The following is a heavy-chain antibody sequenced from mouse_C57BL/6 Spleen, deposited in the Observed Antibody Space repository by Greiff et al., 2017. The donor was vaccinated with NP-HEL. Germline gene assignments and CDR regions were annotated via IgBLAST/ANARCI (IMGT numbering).Heavy chain of an antibody. CDR3: ARYYGSSYEGYYAMDY. J-gene: IGHJ4*01. CDR1: GYTFTSYW. D-gene: IGHD1-1*01. V-gene: IGHV1-69*01. CDR2: IDPSDSYT. Sequence: QVQLKQPGAELVMPGASVKLSCKASGYTFTSYWMHWVKQRPGQGLEWIGEIDPSDSYTNYNQKFKGKSTLTVDKSSSTAYMQLSSLTSEDSAVYYCARYYGSSYEGYYAMDYWGQGTSVTVSS.